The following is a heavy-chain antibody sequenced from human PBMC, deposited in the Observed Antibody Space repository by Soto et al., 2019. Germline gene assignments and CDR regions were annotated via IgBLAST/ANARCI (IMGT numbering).Heavy chain of an antibody. CDR2: IIPIFGTA. CDR3: ARGAVVGATFLFDY. V-gene: IGHV1-69*01. J-gene: IGHJ4*02. CDR1: GGTFSSYA. Sequence: QVQLVQSGAEVKKPGSSVKVSCKASGGTFSSYAISWVRQAPGQGLEWMGGIIPIFGTANYAQKFQGRVMITADESTSTAYMELSSLRSEDTAVYYCARGAVVGATFLFDYWGQGTLVTVSS. D-gene: IGHD1-26*01.